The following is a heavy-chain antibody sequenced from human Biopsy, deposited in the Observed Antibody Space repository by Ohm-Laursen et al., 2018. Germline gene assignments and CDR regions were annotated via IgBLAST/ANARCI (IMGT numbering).Heavy chain of an antibody. D-gene: IGHD4-23*01. CDR3: GRDSGILTSGNFKYSHYYGIDV. V-gene: IGHV4-59*02. CDR2: RYYSVMN. J-gene: IGHJ6*02. CDR1: GFSVSKYN. Sequence: SQTLSLTCTVSGFSVSKYNWIWNRQRPGKGLVWIGHRYYSVMNNYNPSLQSRVSISVDTSRKQVPQTLSLVTAAYTAVYYCGRDSGILTSGNFKYSHYYGIDVWGQGTKVTVSS.